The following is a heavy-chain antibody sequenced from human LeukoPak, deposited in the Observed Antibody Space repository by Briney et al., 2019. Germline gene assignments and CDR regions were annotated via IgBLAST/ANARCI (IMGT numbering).Heavy chain of an antibody. J-gene: IGHJ6*03. CDR2: IYISGST. V-gene: IGHV4-4*07. D-gene: IGHD6-19*01. CDR1: GGSISSYY. Sequence: SETLSLTCTVSGGSISSYYWSWIRQPAGKGLEWIGRIYISGSTNYNPSLKSRVTMSVDTSKNQFSLKLSSVTAADTAVYYCARIAVSEPHYYYYMDVWGKGTTVTVSS. CDR3: ARIAVSEPHYYYYMDV.